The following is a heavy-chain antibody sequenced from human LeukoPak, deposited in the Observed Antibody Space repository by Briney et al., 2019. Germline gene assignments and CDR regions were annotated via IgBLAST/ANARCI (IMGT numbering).Heavy chain of an antibody. Sequence: GGSLRLSCAASGFTFSSYSMNWVRQAPGKGLEWVSSISSSSTYIYYADSVKGRFTISRDNAEYSLYLQMNNLRAEDTAVYHCARDYYGSGNFDYWGQGTLVTVSS. V-gene: IGHV3-21*01. CDR3: ARDYYGSGNFDY. CDR1: GFTFSSYS. J-gene: IGHJ4*02. CDR2: ISSSSTYI. D-gene: IGHD3-10*01.